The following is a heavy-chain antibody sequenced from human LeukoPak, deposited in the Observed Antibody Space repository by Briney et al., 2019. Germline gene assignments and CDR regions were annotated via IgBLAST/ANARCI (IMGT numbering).Heavy chain of an antibody. CDR2: ISSDGTIT. V-gene: IGHV3-74*01. D-gene: IGHD7-27*01. J-gene: IGHJ4*02. Sequence: QPGGSLRLSCVASGFTFSNYWMHWVRQGPGKGLVWISRISSDGTITNYADSVNGRFTISRDNAKNTLYLQMNSLRAEDTAVYYCAQLTGDFWGQGTLVTLST. CDR1: GFTFSNYW. CDR3: AQLTGDF.